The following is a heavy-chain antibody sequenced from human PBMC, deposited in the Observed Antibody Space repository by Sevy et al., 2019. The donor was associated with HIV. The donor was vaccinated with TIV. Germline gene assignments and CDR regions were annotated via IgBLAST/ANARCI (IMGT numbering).Heavy chain of an antibody. CDR2: IQYDGSNK. V-gene: IGHV3-30*02. J-gene: IGHJ4*02. CDR1: GFSYSSYG. D-gene: IGHD2-21*01. Sequence: GGSLRRSCAASGFSYSSYGMHWVRQAPGKGLEWVAYIQYDGSNKDYADSVKGRFTISRDNSKNTLDLQMNSLRVEDTAVYYCVKEGGGEGGDHWGQGTLVTVSS. CDR3: VKEGGGEGGDH.